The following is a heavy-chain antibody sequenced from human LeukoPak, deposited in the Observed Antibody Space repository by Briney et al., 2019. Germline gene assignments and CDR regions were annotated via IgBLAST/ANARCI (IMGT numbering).Heavy chain of an antibody. CDR2: ISGNGGST. CDR3: AKVVGPFDY. Sequence: GGSLRLSCAASGFTFHNYAMSWVRQAPEKGLEWVSSISGNGGSTYYADSLKGRFTISRDNSKNTLYLQMNSLRAEDTAVYSCAKVVGPFDYWGQGTLVTVSS. V-gene: IGHV3-23*01. J-gene: IGHJ4*02. CDR1: GFTFHNYA. D-gene: IGHD1-26*01.